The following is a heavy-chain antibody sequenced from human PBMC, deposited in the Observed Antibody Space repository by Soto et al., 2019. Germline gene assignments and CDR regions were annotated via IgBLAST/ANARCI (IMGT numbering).Heavy chain of an antibody. V-gene: IGHV2-5*01. CDR3: AHKKNHYDYVWGSYRRRYYFDY. D-gene: IGHD3-16*02. Sequence: QITLKEXXXXXXXXTQTLTLTXTXSXXXLSTSGVGVGXXXQPPGKALXXXXLIYWNDDKRYSPSLKSRLTITKDTSKNQVVLTMTNMDPVDTATYYCAHKKNHYDYVWGSYRRRYYFDYWGQGTLVTVSS. CDR1: XXXLSTSGVG. J-gene: IGHJ4*02. CDR2: IYWNDDK.